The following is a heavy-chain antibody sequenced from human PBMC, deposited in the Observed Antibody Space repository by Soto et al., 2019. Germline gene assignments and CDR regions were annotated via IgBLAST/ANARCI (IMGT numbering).Heavy chain of an antibody. J-gene: IGHJ4*02. V-gene: IGHV3-9*01. CDR1: GFTFDIYA. D-gene: IGHD5-18*01. Sequence: EVQLVDSGGGLVQPGGSLRLSCAASGFTFDIYAMHWVRQAPGKGLEWVSSISWNSATRGYADSVKGRFTISRDNAKNSLYLQMDSLRTEDTAFYYCAKELGGYSYGYELDHWGQGTLVAVSS. CDR2: ISWNSATR. CDR3: AKELGGYSYGYELDH.